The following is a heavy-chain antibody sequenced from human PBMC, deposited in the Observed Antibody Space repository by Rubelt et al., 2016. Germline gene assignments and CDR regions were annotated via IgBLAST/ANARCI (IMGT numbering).Heavy chain of an antibody. CDR1: GGSISSYY. J-gene: IGHJ4*02. CDR2: IYYSGST. V-gene: IGHV4-59*01. Sequence: QVQLQESGPGLVKPSETLSLTCTVSGGSISSYYWSWIRQPPGKGLEWIGYIYYSGSTNYNPSRKSRVTRSVDTSKNQFYLRVSSVTAADTAVYYCAGGITIFGVASGYFDYWGQGTLVTVSS. D-gene: IGHD3-3*01. CDR3: AGGITIFGVASGYFDY.